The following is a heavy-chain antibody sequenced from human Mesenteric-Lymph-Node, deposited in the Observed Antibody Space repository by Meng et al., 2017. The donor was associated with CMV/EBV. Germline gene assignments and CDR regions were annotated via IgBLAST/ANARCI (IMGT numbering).Heavy chain of an antibody. CDR3: ARVGIWGYSASGSYYDI. CDR2: IIPLFGT. CDR1: GATFSSYP. V-gene: IGHV1-69*06. Sequence: GATFSSYPIPWVRQAPGQGLEWMGGIIPLFGTNYAQKFQGSVTITADKSTSTPYMDLSSLRSEDTAVYYCARVGIWGYSASGSYYDIWGQGTLVTVSS. D-gene: IGHD3-10*01. J-gene: IGHJ4*02.